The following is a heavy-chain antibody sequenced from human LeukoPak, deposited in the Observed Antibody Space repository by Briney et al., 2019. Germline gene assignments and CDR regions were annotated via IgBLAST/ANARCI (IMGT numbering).Heavy chain of an antibody. Sequence: PSETLSLTCAVYGGSFSGYYWSWIRQPPGKGLEWIGEINHSGSTNYNPSLKSRVTISVDTSKNQFSLKLSSVTAADTAVYYCARVLTDYGGNSGSTTAFDIWGQGTMVTVSS. V-gene: IGHV4-34*01. D-gene: IGHD4-23*01. J-gene: IGHJ3*02. CDR1: GGSFSGYY. CDR2: INHSGST. CDR3: ARVLTDYGGNSGSTTAFDI.